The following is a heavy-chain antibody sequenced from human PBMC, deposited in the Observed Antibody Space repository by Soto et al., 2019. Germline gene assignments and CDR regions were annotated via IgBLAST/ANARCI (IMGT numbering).Heavy chain of an antibody. Sequence: QVQLVQSGAEVKKPGSSVKVSCKTSGVSFNNNGIGWVRQAPGHGLEWMGGVSPPFRTSNYARKFQGRISNTADASTGTVNMELSSLTSEDTAQYYCARVLYYGSGSYSAYGMDVWGQGTRVTVSS. CDR1: GVSFNNNG. D-gene: IGHD3-10*01. CDR3: ARVLYYGSGSYSAYGMDV. V-gene: IGHV1-69*01. CDR2: VSPPFRTS. J-gene: IGHJ6*02.